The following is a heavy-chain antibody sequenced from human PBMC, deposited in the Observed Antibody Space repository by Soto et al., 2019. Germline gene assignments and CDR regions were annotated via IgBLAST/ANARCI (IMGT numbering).Heavy chain of an antibody. CDR3: ARYNSDIEMPRLYYFDY. V-gene: IGHV4-31*03. CDR2: IYNSGST. CDR1: RGSIASSGYY. D-gene: IGHD5-12*01. J-gene: IGHJ4*02. Sequence: SETLSLTCSVSRGSIASSGYYWSWIRQHPGKGLEWIGDIYNSGSTHYNPSLKSRVSILLDTSNNQFSLKLTSVTAADTAVYYCARYNSDIEMPRLYYFDYWGQGPVLTASS.